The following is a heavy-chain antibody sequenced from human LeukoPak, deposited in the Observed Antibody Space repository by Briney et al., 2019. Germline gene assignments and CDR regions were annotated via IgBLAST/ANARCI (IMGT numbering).Heavy chain of an antibody. Sequence: SVKVSCKASGGTFSSYAISWVRQAPGQGLEWMGRIIPILGIANYAQKFQGRVTITADKSTSTAYMELSSLRSEDTAVYYCARGIVVVTAIGSYYYYGMDVWGQGTTVTVSS. V-gene: IGHV1-69*04. CDR2: IIPILGIA. D-gene: IGHD2-21*02. J-gene: IGHJ6*02. CDR1: GGTFSSYA. CDR3: ARGIVVVTAIGSYYYYGMDV.